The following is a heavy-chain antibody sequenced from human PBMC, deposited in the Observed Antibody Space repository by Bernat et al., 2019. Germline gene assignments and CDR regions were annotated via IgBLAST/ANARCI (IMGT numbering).Heavy chain of an antibody. Sequence: EVQVVESGGGLVQPGGSLRLSCAASEFIVSSSYMSWVRQGPGTGLEWVSVIYRDGSTYYADSVRGRFTISRDNSKNTVYLQMNNLRAEDAAVYYCARDTVGFGGVYYYYYGMDVWGQGTTVTVSS. V-gene: IGHV3-66*01. CDR3: ARDTVGFGGVYYYYYGMDV. D-gene: IGHD3-10*01. CDR1: EFIVSSSY. CDR2: IYRDGST. J-gene: IGHJ6*02.